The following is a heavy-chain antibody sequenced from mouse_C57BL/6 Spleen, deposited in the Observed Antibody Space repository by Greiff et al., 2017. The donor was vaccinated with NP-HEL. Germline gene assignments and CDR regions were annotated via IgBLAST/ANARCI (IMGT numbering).Heavy chain of an antibody. J-gene: IGHJ3*01. D-gene: IGHD2-4*01. CDR3: TRFDYDGGCAY. CDR1: GYTFTDYE. V-gene: IGHV1-15*01. Sequence: VQLQQSGAELVRPGASVTLSCKASGYTFTDYEMHWVKQTPVHGLEWIGAIDPETGGTAYNQKFKGKAILTADKSSSTAYMELRSLTSEDSAVYYCTRFDYDGGCAYWGQGTLVTVSA. CDR2: IDPETGGT.